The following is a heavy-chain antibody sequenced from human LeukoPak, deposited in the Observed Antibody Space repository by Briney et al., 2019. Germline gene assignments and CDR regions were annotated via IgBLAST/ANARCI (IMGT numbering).Heavy chain of an antibody. J-gene: IGHJ4*02. V-gene: IGHV3-21*01. CDR3: ARGLPIAAAGNY. D-gene: IGHD6-13*01. CDR2: ISSSSSYI. CDR1: GFTFSSYW. Sequence: GGSLRLSCAASGFTFSSYWISWVRQAPGKGLESVSSISSSSSYIYYADSVKGRFTISRDNAKNSMYLQMKRLRAEDTAVYYCARGLPIAAAGNYWGQGTLVTVSS.